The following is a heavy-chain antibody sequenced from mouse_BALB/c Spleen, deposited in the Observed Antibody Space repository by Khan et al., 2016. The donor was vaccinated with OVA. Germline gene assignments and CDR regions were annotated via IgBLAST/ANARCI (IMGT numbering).Heavy chain of an antibody. V-gene: IGHV2-6-1*01. CDR2: IWSDGST. J-gene: IGHJ4*01. CDR3: ARAYYGNYREAMDY. D-gene: IGHD2-10*01. Sequence: VQLQESGPGLVAPSQSLSITCTISGFSLTNYGIHWVRQPPGKGLEWLVVIWSDGSTTYNSALKSRLTISKDNSKSQVFLKMNSLQTDDTARYYCARAYYGNYREAMDYWGQGTSVTVSS. CDR1: GFSLTNYG.